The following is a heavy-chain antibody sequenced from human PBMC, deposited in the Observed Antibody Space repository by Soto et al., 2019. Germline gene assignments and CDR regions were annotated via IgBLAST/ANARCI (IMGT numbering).Heavy chain of an antibody. Sequence: QVQLVESGGGLVKPGGSLRLSCVASGFTFSDYYMSWIRQAPGKGLEWVSYISSSVSTVYYADSMKGRFTVSRDNAKNSVYLQMNTLRAEDKAVCYCARGQRGGYPTFYYAMDVWGQGTTVTVSS. D-gene: IGHD3-10*01. V-gene: IGHV3-11*01. CDR1: GFTFSDYY. CDR2: ISSSVSTV. J-gene: IGHJ6*02. CDR3: ARGQRGGYPTFYYAMDV.